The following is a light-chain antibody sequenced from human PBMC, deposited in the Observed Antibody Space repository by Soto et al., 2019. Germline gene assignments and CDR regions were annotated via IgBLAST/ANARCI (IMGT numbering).Light chain of an antibody. CDR1: QAVNTR. CDR2: LAS. CDR3: QQRSNWPPIT. J-gene: IGKJ5*01. Sequence: EIVLTQSPATLSSFPGDRVTLSCRASQAVNTRLAWYQHRPGQAPRLLIYLASNRAAGVPARFSGSGSGTDFTLTISDVEPEDFAVYYCQQRSNWPPITFGQGTRREIK. V-gene: IGKV3-11*01.